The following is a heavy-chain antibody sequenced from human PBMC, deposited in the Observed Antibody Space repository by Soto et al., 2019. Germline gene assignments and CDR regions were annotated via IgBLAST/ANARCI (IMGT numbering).Heavy chain of an antibody. Sequence: SETLSLTCTVSGGSISSYYWSWIRQPPGKGLEWIGYIYYSGSTNYNPSLKSRVTISVDTSKNQFSLKLSSVTAADTAVYYCVGFYCSGGSCSPGDSGYYYYYGMDVWGQGTTVTVSS. CDR3: VGFYCSGGSCSPGDSGYYYYYGMDV. CDR2: IYYSGST. J-gene: IGHJ6*02. CDR1: GGSISSYY. V-gene: IGHV4-59*01. D-gene: IGHD2-15*01.